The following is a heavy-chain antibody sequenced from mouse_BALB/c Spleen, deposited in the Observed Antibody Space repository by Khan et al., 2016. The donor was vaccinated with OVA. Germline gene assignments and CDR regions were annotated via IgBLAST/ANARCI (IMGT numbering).Heavy chain of an antibody. CDR3: AREDALYHVDH. CDR1: GYIFTRYW. CDR2: IYPGTGTS. V-gene: IGHV1S132*01. J-gene: IGHJ2*01. Sequence: QVHVEQSGAELVRPGASLTLSCTASGYIFTRYWIHWIQQTSGQGLEWIARIYPGTGTSYYNAKFTGQATLTADKSSSTSFMQLSNLTAEDSDVYVCAREDALYHVDHWGQGTTLTVSS.